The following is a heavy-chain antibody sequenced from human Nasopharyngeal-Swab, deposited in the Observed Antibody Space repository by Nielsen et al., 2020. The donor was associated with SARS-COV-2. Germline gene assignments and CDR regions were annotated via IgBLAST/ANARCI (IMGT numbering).Heavy chain of an antibody. V-gene: IGHV1-3*01. Sequence: SVKVSCKASGYTFTSYAMHWVRQAPGQRLEWMGWINAGNGNTKYSQKFQGRVTITRDTSASTAYMELSSLRSEDTAVYYCARARFGVYYDSSGSRDAFDIWGQGIMVTVSS. CDR1: GYTFTSYA. CDR3: ARARFGVYYDSSGSRDAFDI. D-gene: IGHD3-22*01. J-gene: IGHJ3*02. CDR2: INAGNGNT.